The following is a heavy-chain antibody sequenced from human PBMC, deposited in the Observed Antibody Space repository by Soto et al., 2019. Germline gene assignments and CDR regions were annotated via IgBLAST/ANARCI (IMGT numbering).Heavy chain of an antibody. V-gene: IGHV3-53*01. Sequence: EVQLVESGGGLIQPGGSLRLSCAASGFTVSSNYMSWVRQAPGKGLEWVSVIYSGGSTYYADSVKGRFTISRDNSKNTLYLQMNSRRAEDTAVYYCARDKGSYGYPNYGMDVWGQGTTVTVSS. CDR2: IYSGGST. D-gene: IGHD5-18*01. J-gene: IGHJ6*02. CDR1: GFTVSSNY. CDR3: ARDKGSYGYPNYGMDV.